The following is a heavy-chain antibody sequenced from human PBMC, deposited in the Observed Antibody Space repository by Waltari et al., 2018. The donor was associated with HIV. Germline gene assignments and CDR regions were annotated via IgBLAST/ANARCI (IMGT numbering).Heavy chain of an antibody. CDR1: GFTHGTNY. J-gene: IGHJ4*02. CDR3: ARDLYDSSGYYN. V-gene: IGHV3-53*01. CDR2: IYSGGST. D-gene: IGHD3-22*01. Sequence: EVQLVESGGGLIQPGGSLRLSCAASGFTHGTNYMRWVRQAPGPGLEWVSVIYSGGSTYYADSVKGRFTISRDNSKNTLYLQMNSLRAEDTAVYYCARDLYDSSGYYNWGQGTLVTVSS.